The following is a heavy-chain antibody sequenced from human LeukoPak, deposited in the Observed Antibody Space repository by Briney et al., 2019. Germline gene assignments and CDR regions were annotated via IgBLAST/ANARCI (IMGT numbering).Heavy chain of an antibody. J-gene: IGHJ3*02. D-gene: IGHD2-15*01. V-gene: IGHV1-18*01. CDR3: VRYCCCGSCYSICAFYI. CDR2: ISAYNGNT. CDR1: GYTFTSYG. Sequence: ASVKVSCTASGYTFTSYGISWVRQAPGQGLEWMGWISAYNGNTNYAQKLQGRVTMTTDTSTSTAYMELRSLRSDDTAVYYCVRYCCCGSCYSICAFYIWGQGTMVPVSS.